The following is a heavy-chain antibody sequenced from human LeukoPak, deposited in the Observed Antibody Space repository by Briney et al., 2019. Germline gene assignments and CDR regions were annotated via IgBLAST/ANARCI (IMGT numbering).Heavy chain of an antibody. D-gene: IGHD1-1*01. V-gene: IGHV1-2*06. CDR1: GYTFTGYY. J-gene: IGHJ4*02. CDR3: ARARPYWNDGYYFDY. CDR2: INPNSGGT. Sequence: ASVKVSCKASGYTFTGYYMHWVRQAPGQGLEWMGRINPNSGGTNYAQKFQGRDTMTRDTSISTAYMELSRLRSDDTAVYYCARARPYWNDGYYFDYWGQGTLVTVSS.